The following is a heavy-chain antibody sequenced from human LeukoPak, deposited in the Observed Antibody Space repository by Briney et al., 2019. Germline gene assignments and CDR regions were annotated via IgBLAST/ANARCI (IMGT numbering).Heavy chain of an antibody. CDR3: ARDRGKDYFDS. Sequence: GGSLRLSCTTSGLTFTSHGFHWLRQVVGKRLEWVAFVRNDGSDTYHANSVKGRVSVSRDDSKNTLYLQMNSLRPEDTAIYYCARDRGKDYFDSWGQGTQVTVSS. V-gene: IGHV3-30*02. J-gene: IGHJ4*02. CDR1: GLTFTSHG. D-gene: IGHD4-23*01. CDR2: VRNDGSDT.